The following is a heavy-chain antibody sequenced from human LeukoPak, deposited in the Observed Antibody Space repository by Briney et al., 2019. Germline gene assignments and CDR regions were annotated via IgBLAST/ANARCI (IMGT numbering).Heavy chain of an antibody. Sequence: ASVKVSCKASGGTFSSYAISWVRQAPGQGLEWMGRIIPILGIANYARKFQGRVTITADKSTSTAYMELSSLRSEDTVVYYCASDSRSAITMVRGDLFDYWGQGTLATVSS. D-gene: IGHD3-10*01. CDR3: ASDSRSAITMVRGDLFDY. CDR2: IIPILGIA. V-gene: IGHV1-69*04. CDR1: GGTFSSYA. J-gene: IGHJ4*02.